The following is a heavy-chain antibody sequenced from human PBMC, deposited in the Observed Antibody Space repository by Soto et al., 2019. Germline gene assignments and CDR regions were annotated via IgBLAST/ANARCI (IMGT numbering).Heavy chain of an antibody. V-gene: IGHV4-30-2*01. CDR1: GGSISSGGYS. CDR2: IYHSGST. J-gene: IGHJ4*02. D-gene: IGHD3-10*01. Sequence: QLQLQESGSGLVKPSQTLSLTCAVSGGSISSGGYSWSWIRQPPGKGLEWIGYIYHSGSTYYNPSLKSRVTISVDRSKNQFSLKLSSVTAADTAVYYCARSIDYYGSGHGGLDFDYWGQGTLVTVSS. CDR3: ARSIDYYGSGHGGLDFDY.